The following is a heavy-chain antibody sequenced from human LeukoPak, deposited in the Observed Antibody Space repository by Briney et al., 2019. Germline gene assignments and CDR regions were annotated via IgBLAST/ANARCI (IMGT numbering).Heavy chain of an antibody. CDR2: INPNSGGT. Sequence: GASVKVSYKASGYTFNGYYIHWVRQAPGQGLEWMGWINPNSGGTNSAQKFQGRVTMTRDTSTSTVYMNVSNLRSEDTAAYYCAREALGSYKTVVIVARGHDAFDMWGQGTMVTVSS. V-gene: IGHV1-2*02. D-gene: IGHD5-12*01. J-gene: IGHJ3*02. CDR3: AREALGSYKTVVIVARGHDAFDM. CDR1: GYTFNGYY.